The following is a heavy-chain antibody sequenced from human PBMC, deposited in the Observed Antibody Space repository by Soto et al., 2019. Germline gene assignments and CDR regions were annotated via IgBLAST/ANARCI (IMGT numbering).Heavy chain of an antibody. D-gene: IGHD6-19*01. CDR2: IYYSGST. CDR1: GGSISSSSYY. J-gene: IGHJ4*02. CDR3: ARRVGIAVAGAPVGYFDY. V-gene: IGHV4-39*01. Sequence: SETLSLTCTVSGGSISSSSYYWGWIRQPPGKGLEWIGSIYYSGSTYYNPSLKSRVTISVDTSKNQFSLKLSSVTAADTAVYYCARRVGIAVAGAPVGYFDYWGQGTLVTVSS.